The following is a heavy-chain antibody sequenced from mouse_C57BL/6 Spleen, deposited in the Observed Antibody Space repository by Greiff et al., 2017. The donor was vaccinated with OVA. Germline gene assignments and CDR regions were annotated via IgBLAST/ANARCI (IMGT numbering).Heavy chain of an antibody. J-gene: IGHJ1*03. V-gene: IGHV1-53*01. Sequence: QVQLQQPGTELVKPGASVKLSCKASGYTFTSYWMHWVKQRPGQGLEWIGIINPSNGGTNYNEKFKSKATLTVDKSSSTAYMQLSSLTSEDSAVYYCARFDGYYWYFDVWGTGTTVTVSS. CDR3: ARFDGYYWYFDV. D-gene: IGHD2-3*01. CDR1: GYTFTSYW. CDR2: INPSNGGT.